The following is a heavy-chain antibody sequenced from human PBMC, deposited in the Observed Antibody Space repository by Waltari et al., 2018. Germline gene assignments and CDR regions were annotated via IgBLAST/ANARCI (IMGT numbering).Heavy chain of an antibody. CDR3: TRGGNYYFWSHRPFVDP. Sequence: QVQLQQWGAGLLKPSETLSLTCSVSGASFSAYYCAWVRHVPGKGLEWIGQIRHPGNTNDNPCLQSRVDISIDTTRNQFSLRVFSVTAADTGLYFCTRGGNYYFWSHRPFVDPWGQGTQVTVSS. CDR2: IRHPGNT. D-gene: IGHD3-3*01. V-gene: IGHV4-34*01. J-gene: IGHJ5*02. CDR1: GASFSAYY.